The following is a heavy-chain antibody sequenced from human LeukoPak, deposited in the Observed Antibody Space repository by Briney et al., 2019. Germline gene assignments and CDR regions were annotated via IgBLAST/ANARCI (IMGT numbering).Heavy chain of an antibody. CDR2: IKAKTDGGTT. Sequence: GGSLRLSCAASGFTFTKAWLNWVRQAPGKGREWVGRIKAKTDGGTTEYAAPVKGRFTISRDDSENMVYLQMNSLETEDTAVYYCRPNRDFWGQGTLVTVSS. V-gene: IGHV3-15*07. J-gene: IGHJ4*02. CDR1: GFTFTKAW. CDR3: RPNRDF.